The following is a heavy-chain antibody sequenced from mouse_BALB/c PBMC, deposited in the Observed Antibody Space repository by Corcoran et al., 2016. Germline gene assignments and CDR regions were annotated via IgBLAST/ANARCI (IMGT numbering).Heavy chain of an antibody. J-gene: IGHJ2*01. CDR1: GYTFTSYV. D-gene: IGHD2-1*01. CDR2: INPYNDGT. CDR3: ARSRDYGNYVSFDY. Sequence: EVQLQQSGPELVKPGASVKMSCKASGYTFTSYVMHWVKQRPGQGLEWIGYINPYNDGTKYNEKFKGKATLTSDKSSSTAYMELSSLTSEDSAVYYCARSRDYGNYVSFDYWGQGTTLTVSS. V-gene: IGHV1S136*01.